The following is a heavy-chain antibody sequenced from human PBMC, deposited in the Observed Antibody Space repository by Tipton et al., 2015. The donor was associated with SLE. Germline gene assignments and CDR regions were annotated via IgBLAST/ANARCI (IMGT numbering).Heavy chain of an antibody. V-gene: IGHV3-23*01. J-gene: IGHJ4*02. CDR1: GFTVSSNE. CDR2: ISGSGGST. CDR3: ARVVNYFDY. Sequence: SGFTVSSNEMSWVRQAPGKGLEWVSAISGSGGSTYYADSVKGRFTISRDNSKNTLYLQMNSLRAEDTAVYYCARVVNYFDYWGQGTLVTVSS. D-gene: IGHD3-22*01.